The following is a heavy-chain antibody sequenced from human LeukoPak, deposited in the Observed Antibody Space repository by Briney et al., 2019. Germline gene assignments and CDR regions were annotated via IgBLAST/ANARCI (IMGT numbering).Heavy chain of an antibody. Sequence: PSETLSLTCTVSGGSISSGTYYWSWIRQPAGKGLEWIGRIYTSGSTNYNPSLKSRVTISLDTSKNQFSLKLSSATAADTAVYYCAREAYNYDFWSGDYYYMDVWGKGTTVTVSS. V-gene: IGHV4-61*02. CDR2: IYTSGST. CDR3: AREAYNYDFWSGDYYYMDV. CDR1: GGSISSGTYY. D-gene: IGHD3-3*01. J-gene: IGHJ6*03.